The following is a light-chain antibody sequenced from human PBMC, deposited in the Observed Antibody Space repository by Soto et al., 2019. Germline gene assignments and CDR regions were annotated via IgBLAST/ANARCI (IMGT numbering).Light chain of an antibody. CDR2: DNN. Sequence: TXPPSVSPAPGQKVTISCSESSSNIGNNYVSWYQQLPGTAPKLLIYDNNKRPSGIPDRFSGSKSGTSATLGITGLQTGDEADYYCGTWDSSLSAYVFGTGTKVTVL. CDR3: GTWDSSLSAYV. J-gene: IGLJ1*01. V-gene: IGLV1-51*01. CDR1: SSNIGNNY.